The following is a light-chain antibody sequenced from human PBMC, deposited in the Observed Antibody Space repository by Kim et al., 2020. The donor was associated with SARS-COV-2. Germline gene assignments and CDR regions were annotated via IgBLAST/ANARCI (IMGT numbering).Light chain of an antibody. V-gene: IGKV3-15*01. CDR2: GAS. J-gene: IGKJ1*01. Sequence: SPGESATLSCRASHSIRTNLAWYQQKPGQAPRLRIYGASTRATGISARFSGSGSGTDFTLTISSLQSEDLAVYYCQQYNHWPPSWTFGQGTKLEI. CDR1: HSIRTN. CDR3: QQYNHWPPSWT.